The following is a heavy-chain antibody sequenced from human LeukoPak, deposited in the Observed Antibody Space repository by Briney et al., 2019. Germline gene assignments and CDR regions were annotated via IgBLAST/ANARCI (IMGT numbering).Heavy chain of an antibody. Sequence: SETLSLTCTVSGGSISSYYWSWIRQPPGKGLEWIGHIYYSGSTNYNPSLKSRVTISLDTSKNQFSLNLRSVTAADTAVYFCARQGDSGRSYDYWGQETLVTVSS. J-gene: IGHJ4*02. CDR3: ARQGDSGRSYDY. CDR2: IYYSGST. V-gene: IGHV4-59*08. D-gene: IGHD3-22*01. CDR1: GGSISSYY.